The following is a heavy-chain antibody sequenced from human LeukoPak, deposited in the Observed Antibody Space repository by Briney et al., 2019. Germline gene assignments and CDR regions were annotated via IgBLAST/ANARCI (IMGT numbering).Heavy chain of an antibody. Sequence: GASVKVSCKAPGDIFTIDAISWVRQAPGQGLEWMGRIIPILDVAHYAQPFQGRVAITADKSTNTAYMEMSSLTSEDTAVYYCAIDRDGSLTPSAFDIWGHGTLVTVSS. J-gene: IGHJ3*02. CDR1: GDIFTIDA. CDR3: AIDRDGSLTPSAFDI. V-gene: IGHV1-69*04. D-gene: IGHD1-26*01. CDR2: IIPILDVA.